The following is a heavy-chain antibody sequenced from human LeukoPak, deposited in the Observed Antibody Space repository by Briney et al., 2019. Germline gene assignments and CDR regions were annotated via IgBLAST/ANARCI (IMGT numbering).Heavy chain of an antibody. CDR1: GYTFTSYG. D-gene: IGHD3-10*01. CDR3: ARVPPGSAQGAYYYYYMDV. V-gene: IGHV1-69*05. J-gene: IGHJ6*03. CDR2: IIPIFGTA. Sequence: SVKVSCKASGYTFTSYGISWVRQAPGQGLEWMGGIIPIFGTANYAQKFQGRVTITTDESTSTAYMELSSLRSEDTAVYYCARVPPGSAQGAYYYYYMDVWGKGTTVTVSS.